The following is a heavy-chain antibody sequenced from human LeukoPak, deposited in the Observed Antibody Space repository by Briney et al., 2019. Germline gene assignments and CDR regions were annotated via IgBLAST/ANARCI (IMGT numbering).Heavy chain of an antibody. CDR3: ARVGCGSTSCYGWFYYMDV. Sequence: SQTLSLTCTVSGGSISSGSYYWSWIRQPAGKGLEWIGRIYTSGSTNYNPSLKSRVTISVDTSKNQFSLKLSSVTAADTAVYYCARVGCGSTSCYGWFYYMDVWGKGTTVTASS. CDR1: GGSISSGSYY. CDR2: IYTSGST. J-gene: IGHJ6*03. D-gene: IGHD2-2*01. V-gene: IGHV4-61*02.